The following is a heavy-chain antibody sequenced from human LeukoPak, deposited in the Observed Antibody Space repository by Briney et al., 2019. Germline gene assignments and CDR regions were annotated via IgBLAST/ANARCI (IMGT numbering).Heavy chain of an antibody. D-gene: IGHD4-23*01. Sequence: PGGSLRLSCAASGFTFNTYRMTWVRQAPGKGLEWVANIKEDGSEKDYVDSVKGRFTISRDNAKNSLYLQMNSLRAEGTAVYYCARGRWYLDNWGQGTLVTVSS. J-gene: IGHJ4*02. V-gene: IGHV3-7*03. CDR3: ARGRWYLDN. CDR2: IKEDGSEK. CDR1: GFTFNTYR.